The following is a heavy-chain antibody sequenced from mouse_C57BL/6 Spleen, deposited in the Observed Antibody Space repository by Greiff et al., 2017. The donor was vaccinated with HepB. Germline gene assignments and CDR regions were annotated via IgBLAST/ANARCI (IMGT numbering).Heavy chain of an antibody. CDR2: IWSDGST. CDR1: GFSLTSYG. CDR3: ARHSLYYCGSSYAMDY. J-gene: IGHJ4*01. D-gene: IGHD1-1*01. Sequence: VKLMESGPGLVAPSQRLSITCTVSGFSLTSYGVHWVRQPPGKGLEWLVVIWSDGSTTYNSARKSRLSISKDNSKSQVFLKMNSLLTADTSMYYCARHSLYYCGSSYAMDYWGQGTSVTVSS. V-gene: IGHV2-6-1*01.